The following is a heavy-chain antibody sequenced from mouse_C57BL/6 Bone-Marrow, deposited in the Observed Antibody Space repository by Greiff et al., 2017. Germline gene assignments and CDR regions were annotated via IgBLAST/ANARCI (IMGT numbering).Heavy chain of an antibody. CDR2: ISYDGSN. V-gene: IGHV3-6*01. Sequence: EVQRVESGPGLVKPSQSLSLTCSVTGYSITSGYYWNWIRQFPGNKLEWMGYISYDGSNNYNPSLKNRISITRDTSKNQFFLKLNAVTTEDTATYYCASGGYYGSSDWYFDVWGTGTTVTVSS. CDR3: ASGGYYGSSDWYFDV. D-gene: IGHD1-1*01. CDR1: GYSITSGYY. J-gene: IGHJ1*03.